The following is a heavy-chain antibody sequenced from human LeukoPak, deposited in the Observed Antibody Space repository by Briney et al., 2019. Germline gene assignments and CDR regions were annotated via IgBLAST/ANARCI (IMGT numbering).Heavy chain of an antibody. D-gene: IGHD2-15*01. V-gene: IGHV4-59*08. CDR2: VSYTGSI. Sequence: SETLSLTCTVSGGAISSHYWSWIRQPPGKGLEWIGYVSYTGSINYSPYLMSRVAISVDTSNNQLSLRVTSVTAADTAVYYCARQAVARYYFDYWGQGTLVTVSS. CDR3: ARQAVARYYFDY. J-gene: IGHJ4*02. CDR1: GGAISSHY.